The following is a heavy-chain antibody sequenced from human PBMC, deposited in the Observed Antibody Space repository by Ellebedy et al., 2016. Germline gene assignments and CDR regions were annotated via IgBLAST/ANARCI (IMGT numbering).Heavy chain of an antibody. CDR1: GFTFSSYW. D-gene: IGHD3-22*01. J-gene: IGHJ5*02. Sequence: GGSLRLSCTASGFTFSSYWMSWVRQAPGKGLERVSYISSSGSTIYYADSVKGRFTISRDNAKNSLYLQMNSLRAEDTAVYYCARGWHSSGYMGNWFDPWGQGTLVTVSS. V-gene: IGHV3-48*04. CDR3: ARGWHSSGYMGNWFDP. CDR2: ISSSGSTI.